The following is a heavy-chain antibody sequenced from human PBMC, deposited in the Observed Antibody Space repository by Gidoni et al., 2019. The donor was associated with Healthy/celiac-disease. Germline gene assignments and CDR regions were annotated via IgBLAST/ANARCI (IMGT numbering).Heavy chain of an antibody. J-gene: IGHJ4*02. CDR2: INHSGST. Sequence: QVQLQQWGAGLLKPSETLSLTCAVYGGSFSGYYWSWIRQPPGKGLEWIGEINHSGSTNYNPSLKSRVTRSVDTSKNQFSLKLSSGTAADTAVYYCARGGGGSRIFDYWGQGTLVTVSS. CDR1: GGSFSGYY. V-gene: IGHV4-34*01. CDR3: ARGGGGSRIFDY. D-gene: IGHD1-26*01.